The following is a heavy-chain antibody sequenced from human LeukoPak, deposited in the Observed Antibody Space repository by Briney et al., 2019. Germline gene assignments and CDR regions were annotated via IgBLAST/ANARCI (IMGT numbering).Heavy chain of an antibody. V-gene: IGHV3-30*04. Sequence: GRSLRLSCAASGFTFSSYAMHWVRQAPGKGLEWVAVISYDGSNKYYADSVKGRFTISRDNSKNTLYLQMNSLRAEDTAVYYCARASTVTTDGKFDYWGQGTLVTVSS. CDR3: ARASTVTTDGKFDY. J-gene: IGHJ4*02. CDR2: ISYDGSNK. D-gene: IGHD4-11*01. CDR1: GFTFSSYA.